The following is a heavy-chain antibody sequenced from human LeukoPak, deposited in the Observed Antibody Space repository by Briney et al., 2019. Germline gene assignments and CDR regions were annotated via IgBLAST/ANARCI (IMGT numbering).Heavy chain of an antibody. CDR3: ARDSQYYYYYMDV. CDR1: GFTFSTHW. CDR2: IKEDGSEK. V-gene: IGHV3-7*01. J-gene: IGHJ6*03. Sequence: PGGSLRLSCAASGFTFSTHWMSWVRQAPGKGLGWVANIKEDGSEKYYVDSVKGRFTISRDNAKNSLYLQMNSLRAEDTAVYYCARDSQYYYYYMDVWGKGTTVTVSS.